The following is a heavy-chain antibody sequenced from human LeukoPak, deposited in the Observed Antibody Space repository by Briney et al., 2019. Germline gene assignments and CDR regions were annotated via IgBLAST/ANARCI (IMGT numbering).Heavy chain of an antibody. V-gene: IGHV4-30-4*01. Sequence: ASETLSLTCTVSGGSISSGTYYWSWIRQPPGKGLEWIAYIYYSGNTYSNPCLKSRLTVSVDTSKHQFSLNLNSVTAADTAVYYCASALFVPNSYYFGMDVWGKGTTVTVSS. J-gene: IGHJ6*04. CDR2: IYYSGNT. CDR3: ASALFVPNSYYFGMDV. D-gene: IGHD2-8*01. CDR1: GGSISSGTYY.